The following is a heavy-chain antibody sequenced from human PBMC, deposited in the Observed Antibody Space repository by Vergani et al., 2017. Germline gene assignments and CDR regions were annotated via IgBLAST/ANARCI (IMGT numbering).Heavy chain of an antibody. CDR2: INPNSGDT. Sequence: QVQLVQSGAEVKKPGASVKVSCKASGYTFTSYGISWVRQAPGQGLEWMGWINPNSGDTNYAQKFQGRVTMTRDTSISTAYMELSRLRSDDTAVYYCARETYGDYVGYWGQGTLVTVSS. J-gene: IGHJ4*02. CDR3: ARETYGDYVGY. D-gene: IGHD4-17*01. V-gene: IGHV1-2*02. CDR1: GYTFTSYG.